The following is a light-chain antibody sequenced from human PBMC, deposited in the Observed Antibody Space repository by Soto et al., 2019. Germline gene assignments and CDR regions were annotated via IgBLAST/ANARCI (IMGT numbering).Light chain of an antibody. Sequence: QSVLTQPPSASETPRQSVTISCSGTSSNIGNNAVNWYQQLPGKAPKLLIYYDDLLPSGVADRFSGSKSGTSASLAISGLQSEDEADYYCAAWDDSLNGVVFGGGTKLTVL. CDR2: YDD. V-gene: IGLV1-36*01. J-gene: IGLJ2*01. CDR1: SSNIGNNA. CDR3: AAWDDSLNGVV.